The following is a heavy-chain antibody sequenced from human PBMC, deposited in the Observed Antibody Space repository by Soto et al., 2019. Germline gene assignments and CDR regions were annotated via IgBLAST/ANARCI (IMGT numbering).Heavy chain of an antibody. V-gene: IGHV1-46*01. CDR1: GYTFTSYY. CDR2: INPSGGST. J-gene: IGHJ5*02. Sequence: GASVKVSCKASGYTFTSYYMHWVRQAPGQGLEWMGIINPSGGSTSYAQKFQGRVTMTRDTSTSTVYMELSSLRSEDTAVYYCARDSLAYYDFWSGSPINWFDPWGQGTLFTVSS. D-gene: IGHD3-3*01. CDR3: ARDSLAYYDFWSGSPINWFDP.